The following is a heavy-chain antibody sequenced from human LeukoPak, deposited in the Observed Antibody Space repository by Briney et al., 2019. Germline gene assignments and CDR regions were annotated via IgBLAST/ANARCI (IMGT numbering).Heavy chain of an antibody. CDR1: GFIVSGNF. CDR3: ARGFPPAH. CDR2: LYAGGTT. Sequence: AGGSLRLSCAASGFIVSGNFMNWVRQAPGKGLEWVSILYAGGTTSYTDSVKGRFTISRDSSKNTLYLQIKSLRAEDTAVYYCARGFPPAHWGQGTLVTVSS. V-gene: IGHV3-53*01. J-gene: IGHJ4*02. D-gene: IGHD3-10*01.